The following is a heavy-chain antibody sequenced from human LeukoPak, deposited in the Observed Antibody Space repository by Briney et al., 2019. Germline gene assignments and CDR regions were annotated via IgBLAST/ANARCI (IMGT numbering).Heavy chain of an antibody. CDR2: IKQDGSEK. D-gene: IGHD6-13*01. CDR1: GFTFSSYS. Sequence: PGGSLRLSCAASGFTFSSYSMNWVRQAPGKGLEWVANIKQDGSEKYYVDSVKGRFTISRDNAKNSLYLQMNSLRAEDTAVYYCARDMLLVGSSTFFDYWGQGTLVTVSS. CDR3: ARDMLLVGSSTFFDY. V-gene: IGHV3-7*03. J-gene: IGHJ4*02.